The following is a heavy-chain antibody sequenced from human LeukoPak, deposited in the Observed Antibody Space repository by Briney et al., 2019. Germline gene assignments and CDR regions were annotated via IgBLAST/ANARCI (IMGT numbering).Heavy chain of an antibody. D-gene: IGHD3-22*01. CDR3: ARDSHTGDDSSGYYGVRFDY. CDR2: INPNSGGT. Sequence: GASVKVSCKASGYTFTGYYMHWVRQAPGQGLEWMGWINPNSGGTNYAQKFQGRVTMTRDTSISTAYMELSGLRSDDTAVYYCARDSHTGDDSSGYYGVRFDYWGQGTLVTVSS. V-gene: IGHV1-2*02. J-gene: IGHJ4*02. CDR1: GYTFTGYY.